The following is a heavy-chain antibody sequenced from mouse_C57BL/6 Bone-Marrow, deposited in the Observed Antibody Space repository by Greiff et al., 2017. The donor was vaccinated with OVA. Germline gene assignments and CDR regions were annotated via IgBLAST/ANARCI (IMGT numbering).Heavy chain of an antibody. Sequence: EVQLKESEGGLVQPGSSMKLSCTASGFTFSDYYMAWVRQVPEKGLEWVANINYDGSSTYYLDSLKSRFIISRDTATNILYLQMSSLKSEDTATYYGARVYDGYYDWDFDVGGTGTTVTVSS. CDR1: GFTFSDYY. J-gene: IGHJ1*03. CDR3: ARVYDGYYDWDFDV. V-gene: IGHV5-16*01. CDR2: INYDGSST. D-gene: IGHD2-3*01.